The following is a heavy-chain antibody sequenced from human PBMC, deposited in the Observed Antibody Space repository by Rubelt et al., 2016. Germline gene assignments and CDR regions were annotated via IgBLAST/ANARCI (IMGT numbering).Heavy chain of an antibody. CDR2: ISGNSGAT. V-gene: IGHV3-23*01. CDR1: GFTFSSYS. CDR3: ARGTGIAPDY. D-gene: IGHD6-13*01. Sequence: GGGLVQPGGSLRLSCAASGFTFSSYSMNWVRQAPGKGLEWVSSISGNSGATYYEDSVKGRFTISRDNSKNTLYLQMNSLRAEDTAVYYCARGTGIAPDYWGQGTLVTVSS. J-gene: IGHJ4*02.